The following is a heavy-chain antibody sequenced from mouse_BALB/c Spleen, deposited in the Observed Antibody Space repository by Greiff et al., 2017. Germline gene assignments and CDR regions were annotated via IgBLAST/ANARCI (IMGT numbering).Heavy chain of an antibody. CDR1: GFTFSDYY. CDR3: ARGATWYAMDY. Sequence: EVHLVESGGGLVKPGGSLKLSCAASGFTFSDYYMYWVRQTPEKRLEWVATISDGGSYTYYPDSVKGRFTISRDNAKNNLYLQMSSLKSEDTAMYYCARGATWYAMDYWGQGTSVTVSS. J-gene: IGHJ4*01. V-gene: IGHV5-4*02. CDR2: ISDGGSYT.